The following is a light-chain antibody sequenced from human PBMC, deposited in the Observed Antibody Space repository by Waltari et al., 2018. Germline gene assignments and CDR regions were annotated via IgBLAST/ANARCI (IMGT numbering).Light chain of an antibody. CDR3: CSYAGSSTLDVV. Sequence: QQHPGKAPKLMIFEVRKRPSGFSNRFSGSKSGNRASLTISGLQAEDEADYYCCSYAGSSTLDVVFGGGTKLTVL. V-gene: IGLV2-23*02. J-gene: IGLJ2*01. CDR2: EVR.